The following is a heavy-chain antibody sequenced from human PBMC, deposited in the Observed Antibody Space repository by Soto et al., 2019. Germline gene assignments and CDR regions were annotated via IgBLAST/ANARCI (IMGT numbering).Heavy chain of an antibody. J-gene: IGHJ5*02. CDR2: IYWNDDK. V-gene: IGHV2-5*01. D-gene: IGHD3-3*01. CDR3: AHSLTDFWSGYSNWFDP. CDR1: GFSLSTSGVG. Sequence: SGPTLVNPTQTLTLTCTFSGFSLSTSGVGLGWIRQPPGKALEWLALIYWNDDKRYSPSLKSRLTITKDTSKNQVVLTMTNMDPVDTATYYCAHSLTDFWSGYSNWFDPWGQGTLVTVSS.